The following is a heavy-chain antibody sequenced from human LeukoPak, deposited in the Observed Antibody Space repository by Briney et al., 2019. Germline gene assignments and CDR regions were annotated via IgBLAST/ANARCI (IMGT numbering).Heavy chain of an antibody. V-gene: IGHV3-23*01. J-gene: IGHJ6*02. CDR3: GRPTKYWLVRGDGVDV. D-gene: IGHD6-19*01. CDR1: GVTFSSYA. CDR2: MDAGGGDT. Sequence: GASLRLSCAASGVTFSSYAMTWVRQAPGKGLEGVASMDAGGGDTYHTDSVKGRFTISRDNSMTTLYLQMNSLSADDPAVYYCGRPTKYWLVRGDGVDVWGQGTTVTVSS.